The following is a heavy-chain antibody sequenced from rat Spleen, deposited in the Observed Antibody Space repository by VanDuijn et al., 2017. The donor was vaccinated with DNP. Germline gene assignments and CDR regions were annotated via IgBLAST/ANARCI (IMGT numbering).Heavy chain of an antibody. CDR1: GFTFNNYW. Sequence: EVQLVESGGGLVQPGRSLKLSCAASGFTFNNYWMTWIRQVPGKGLEWVASITSSGGSTYYPDSVKGRFTISRDNAKSTLYLQMDSLRSEDTATYYCARHGGGTTPYYYAMDAWGQGTSVTVSS. V-gene: IGHV5-31*01. D-gene: IGHD1-5*01. J-gene: IGHJ4*01. CDR3: ARHGGGTTPYYYAMDA. CDR2: ITSSGGST.